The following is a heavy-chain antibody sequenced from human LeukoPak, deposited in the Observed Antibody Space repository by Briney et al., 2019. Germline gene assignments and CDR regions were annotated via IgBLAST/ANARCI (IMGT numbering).Heavy chain of an antibody. Sequence: PGGSLRLSCAASGFTFSSYAMSWVRQAPGKGLEWVSAISGSGGSTYYADSVKGRFTISRDNSKNTLYLQMNSLRAEDTAVYYCARVGYYYDSSGTPLDAFDIWGQGTMVTVSS. V-gene: IGHV3-23*01. D-gene: IGHD3-22*01. CDR1: GFTFSSYA. CDR3: ARVGYYYDSSGTPLDAFDI. CDR2: ISGSGGST. J-gene: IGHJ3*02.